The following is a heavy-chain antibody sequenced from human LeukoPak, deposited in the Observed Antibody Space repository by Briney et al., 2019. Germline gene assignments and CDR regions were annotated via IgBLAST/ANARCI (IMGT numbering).Heavy chain of an antibody. D-gene: IGHD1-26*01. CDR1: GYYISSGYY. J-gene: IGHJ4*02. CDR3: ARLRGYFDY. CDR2: IYHSGST. V-gene: IGHV4-38-2*01. Sequence: SETLSLTCAVFGYYISSGYYWGWIRQPPGKGLEWIGSIYHSGSTYYNPSLKSRVTISVDTSKNQFSLKLSSVTAADTAVYYCARLRGYFDYWGQGTLVTVSS.